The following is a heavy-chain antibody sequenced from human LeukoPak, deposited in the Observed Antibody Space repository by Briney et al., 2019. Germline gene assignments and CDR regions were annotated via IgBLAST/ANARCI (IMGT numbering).Heavy chain of an antibody. CDR3: AKDASGSYSGFDY. CDR2: ISWNSGSI. CDR1: GFTFDDCA. Sequence: GRSLRLSCAASGFTFDDCAMHWVRQAPGKGLEWVSGISWNSGSIGYADSVKGRFTISRDNAKNSLYLQMNSLRAEDTALYYCAKDASGSYSGFDYWGQGTLVTVSS. J-gene: IGHJ4*02. D-gene: IGHD1-26*01. V-gene: IGHV3-9*01.